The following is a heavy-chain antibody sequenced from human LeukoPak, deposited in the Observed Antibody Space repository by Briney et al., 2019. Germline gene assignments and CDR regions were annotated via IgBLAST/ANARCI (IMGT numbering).Heavy chain of an antibody. D-gene: IGHD3-10*01. V-gene: IGHV1-18*01. CDR3: ARGGYYGSGSFPDY. CDR2: VSAYNGNT. CDR1: GYTFGSFG. J-gene: IGHJ4*02. Sequence: ASVKVSCKASGYTFGSFGINWVRQAPGQGLEWMGWVSAYNGNTNYAQKLQGRVTMTTDTSTSTAYMDLMNLRSDDTAVYYCARGGYYGSGSFPDYWGQGTLVTVSS.